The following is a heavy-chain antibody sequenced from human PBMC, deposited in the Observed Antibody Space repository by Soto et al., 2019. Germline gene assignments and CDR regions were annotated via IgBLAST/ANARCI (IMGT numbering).Heavy chain of an antibody. V-gene: IGHV1-69*01. D-gene: IGHD3-10*01. Sequence: QVQLVQSGAEVKKPGSSVKVSCKASGGTFSSYAISWVRQAPGQGLEWMGGIIPIFGTANYAQKFQGRVTITADESTSTAYMELSSLRSEDTAVYYCARLQWSPLNYYYYYGMDVWGQGTTVTVSS. CDR3: ARLQWSPLNYYYYYGMDV. J-gene: IGHJ6*02. CDR2: IIPIFGTA. CDR1: GGTFSSYA.